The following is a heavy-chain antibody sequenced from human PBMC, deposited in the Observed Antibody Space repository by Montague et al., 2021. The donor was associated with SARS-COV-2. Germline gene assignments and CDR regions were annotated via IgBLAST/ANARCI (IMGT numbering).Heavy chain of an antibody. CDR2: IYYTGNT. J-gene: IGHJ4*02. D-gene: IGHD1-26*01. Sequence: GTLSLTCAVSDGSISSPNWWNWVRQPPGKGLEWIGEIYYTGNTNYNPSLKSRVTIFIDKSKNHFSLQLSSVTAADTAVYYCARKGSGRSDLAYWGQGTLVTVSS. V-gene: IGHV4-4*02. CDR1: DGSISSPNW. CDR3: ARKGSGRSDLAY.